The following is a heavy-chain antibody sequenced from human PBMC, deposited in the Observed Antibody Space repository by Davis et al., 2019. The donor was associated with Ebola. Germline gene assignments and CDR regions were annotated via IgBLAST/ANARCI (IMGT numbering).Heavy chain of an antibody. D-gene: IGHD4-17*01. CDR2: IIPIFGTA. Sequence: AASVKVSCKASGGTFSSYAISWVRQAPGQGLEWMGGIIPIFGTANYAQKFQDRVTITADKSTSTAYMELSSLRSEDTAVYYRARVRAYYGEYDYFDYWGQGTLVTVSS. CDR1: GGTFSSYA. J-gene: IGHJ4*02. V-gene: IGHV1-69*06. CDR3: ARVRAYYGEYDYFDY.